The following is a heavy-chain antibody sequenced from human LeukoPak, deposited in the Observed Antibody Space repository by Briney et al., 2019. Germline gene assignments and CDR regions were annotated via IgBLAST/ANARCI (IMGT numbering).Heavy chain of an antibody. CDR2: IWYDGSNK. V-gene: IGHV3-33*01. D-gene: IGHD4-17*01. CDR3: ARGLFEVTTDY. Sequence: GGSLRLSCAASGFTFSSYGMHWVRQAPGKGLEWVAVIWYDGSNKYYADSVKGRFTISRDNSKNTLYLQMNSLRAEDTAVYYCARGLFEVTTDYWGQGTLVTVSS. CDR1: GFTFSSYG. J-gene: IGHJ4*02.